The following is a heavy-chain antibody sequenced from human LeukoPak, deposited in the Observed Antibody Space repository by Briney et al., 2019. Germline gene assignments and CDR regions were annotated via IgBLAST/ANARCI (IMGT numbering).Heavy chain of an antibody. CDR3: AKDRFHDYGANWYFDL. D-gene: IGHD4-17*01. Sequence: GGSLRLSCAASGFTVSNNYMSWVRQAPGKGLEWVAVISYDGSNKYYADSVKGRFTISRDNSKNTLYLQMNSLRAEDTAVYYCAKDRFHDYGANWYFDLWGRGTLVTVSS. CDR1: GFTVSNNY. CDR2: ISYDGSNK. J-gene: IGHJ2*01. V-gene: IGHV3-30*18.